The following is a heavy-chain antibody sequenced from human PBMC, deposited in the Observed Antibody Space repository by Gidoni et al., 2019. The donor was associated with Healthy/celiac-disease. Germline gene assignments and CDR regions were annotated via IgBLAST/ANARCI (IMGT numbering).Heavy chain of an antibody. D-gene: IGHD1-26*01. V-gene: IGHV4-39*01. CDR3: ARHSYSGSPNWFDP. CDR1: GGSISIGRYY. CDR2: IYYSGST. J-gene: IGHJ5*02. Sequence: QLQLQESGPGLVKPSETLSLTCTVSGGSISIGRYYWGWIRQPPGKGLEWIGSIYYSGSTYYNPSLKSRVTISVDTSKNQFSLKLSSVTAADTAVYYCARHSYSGSPNWFDPWGQGTLVTVSS.